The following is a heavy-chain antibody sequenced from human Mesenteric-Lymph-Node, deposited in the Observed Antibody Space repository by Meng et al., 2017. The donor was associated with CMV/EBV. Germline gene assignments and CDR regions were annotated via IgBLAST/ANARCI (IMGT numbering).Heavy chain of an antibody. CDR3: ARNLYSYGSNWFDP. Sequence: ESLKISCTVSGGSIISSGYYWGWIRQTPGKGLAGKGLEWIGSIYYIGSPNYNPSLESRVTISIDTSKNQFSLRLTSVTAADTAVYYCARNLYSYGSNWFDPWGQGTLVTVSS. V-gene: IGHV4-39*01. CDR2: IYYIGSP. CDR1: GGSIISSGYY. J-gene: IGHJ5*02. D-gene: IGHD5-18*01.